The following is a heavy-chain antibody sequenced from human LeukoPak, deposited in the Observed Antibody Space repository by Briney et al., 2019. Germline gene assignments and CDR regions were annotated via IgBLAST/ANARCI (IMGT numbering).Heavy chain of an antibody. D-gene: IGHD3-9*01. CDR3: ARDRFYDVLTGYFFYLDV. J-gene: IGHJ6*04. CDR2: IYSAGTP. V-gene: IGHV3-53*01. CDR1: GFPVRSND. Sequence: GGSLRLSCVVSGFPVRSNDMSRVRQAPGKGLEWVSAIYSAGTPYYADSVKGRFTISRDTSRNTVYLQMNSLRLEDTAVYYCARDRFYDVLTGYFFYLDVWGKGTAVTVFS.